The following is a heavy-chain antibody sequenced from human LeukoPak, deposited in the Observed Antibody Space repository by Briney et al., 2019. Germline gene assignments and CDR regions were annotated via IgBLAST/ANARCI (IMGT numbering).Heavy chain of an antibody. V-gene: IGHV3-21*01. CDR2: ISSSSSYI. CDR3: ARDSVAMVRGVYYYYYYMDV. J-gene: IGHJ6*03. Sequence: PGGSLRLSCAASGFTFSSYSMNWVRQAPGKGLEWVSSISSSSSYIYYADSVKGRFTISRDNAKNSLYLQMNSLRAEDTAVYYCARDSVAMVRGVYYYYYYMDVWGKGTTVTISS. D-gene: IGHD3-10*01. CDR1: GFTFSSYS.